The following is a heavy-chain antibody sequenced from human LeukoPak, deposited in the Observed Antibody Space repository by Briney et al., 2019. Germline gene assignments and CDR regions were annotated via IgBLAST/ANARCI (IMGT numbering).Heavy chain of an antibody. Sequence: PSQTLSLTCTVSGGSISSGGYYWSWIRQHPGKGLEWIGYIYYSGSTYYNPSLKSRVTISVDTSKNQFSLKLSSVTAADTAVYYCARVHYGDQHLDYWGQGTLVTVSS. J-gene: IGHJ4*02. V-gene: IGHV4-31*03. CDR1: GGSISSGGYY. CDR2: IYYSGST. D-gene: IGHD4-17*01. CDR3: ARVHYGDQHLDY.